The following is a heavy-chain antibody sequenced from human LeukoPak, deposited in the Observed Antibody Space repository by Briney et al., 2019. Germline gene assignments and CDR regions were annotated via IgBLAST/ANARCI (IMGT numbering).Heavy chain of an antibody. CDR2: ISYDGSNK. CDR3: PRDPRGYCSGGSCYSGYYFDY. CDR1: GFTFSSYA. J-gene: IGHJ4*02. Sequence: GRSLRLSCAASGFTFSSYAMHWVRQAPGKGLEWVAVISYDGSNKYYADFVKGRFTVSRDNSKNTLYLQMNSLRAEDTAVYYCPRDPRGYCSGGSCYSGYYFDYRGQGTLVTVSS. D-gene: IGHD2-15*01. V-gene: IGHV3-30*04.